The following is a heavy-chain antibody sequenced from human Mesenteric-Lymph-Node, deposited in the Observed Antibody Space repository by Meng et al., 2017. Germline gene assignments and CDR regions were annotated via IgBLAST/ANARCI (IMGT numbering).Heavy chain of an antibody. J-gene: IGHJ4*02. Sequence: GGSLRLSCIASGLDFRTYWMSWVRQVLGKGLEWVANIDQGSTEKYYLDSVKGRFTISRDNAEKSLFLQMNSLRVEDTAIYYCASGRLGLDYWGPGTLVTVSS. CDR2: IDQGSTEK. V-gene: IGHV3-7*01. CDR3: ASGRLGLDY. CDR1: GLDFRTYW.